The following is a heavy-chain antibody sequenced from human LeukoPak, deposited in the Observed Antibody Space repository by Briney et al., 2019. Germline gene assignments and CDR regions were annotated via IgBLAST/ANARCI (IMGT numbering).Heavy chain of an antibody. CDR2: INPSGGST. CDR3: ARDRSSVADDWYFYL. D-gene: IGHD2-15*01. V-gene: IGHV1-46*03. J-gene: IGHJ2*01. Sequence: ASVKVSCKASGYTFTSYYMHWVRQAPGQGLEWMGIINPSGGSTSYAQKFQGRVTMTRDTSTSTVYMELSSLRSEDTAVYYCARDRSSVADDWYFYLWGRGTLVTVSS. CDR1: GYTFTSYY.